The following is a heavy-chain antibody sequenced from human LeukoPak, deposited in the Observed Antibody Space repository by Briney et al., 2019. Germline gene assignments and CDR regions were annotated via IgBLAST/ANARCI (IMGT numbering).Heavy chain of an antibody. CDR3: ARDRSGGNYYYYYYMDV. Sequence: SVKVSCKASGGTFSSYAISWVRQAPGRGLEWMGGIIPIFGTANYAQKFQGRVTITADESTSTAYMELSSLRSEDTAVYYCARDRSGGNYYYYYYMDVWGKGTTVTVSS. CDR2: IIPIFGTA. CDR1: GGTFSSYA. V-gene: IGHV1-69*01. D-gene: IGHD4-23*01. J-gene: IGHJ6*03.